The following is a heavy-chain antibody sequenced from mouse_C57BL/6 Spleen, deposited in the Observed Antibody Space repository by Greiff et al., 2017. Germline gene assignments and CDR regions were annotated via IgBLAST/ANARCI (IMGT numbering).Heavy chain of an antibody. Sequence: QVQLQQPGAELVKPGASVKVSCKASGYTFTSYWMHWVKQRPGQGLEWIGRIHPSDSDTNYNQKFKGKATLTVAKSSSTAYMQLSSLTSEDSAVYYCAINWDKGYYFDYWGQGTTLTVSS. CDR3: AINWDKGYYFDY. CDR2: IHPSDSDT. J-gene: IGHJ2*01. V-gene: IGHV1-74*01. D-gene: IGHD4-1*01. CDR1: GYTFTSYW.